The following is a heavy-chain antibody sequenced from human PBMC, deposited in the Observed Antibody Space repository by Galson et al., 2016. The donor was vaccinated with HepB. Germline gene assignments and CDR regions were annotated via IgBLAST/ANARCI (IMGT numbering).Heavy chain of an antibody. Sequence: SLRLSCAASGFTFSTYVMHWVRQAPGKGLEWAAGISCDGDNTDYADSVKGRFTISRVKSKNTLYLQINSLRPDDTAVYYCASTSPDSSRPYWGQGTLVTVSS. J-gene: IGHJ4*02. CDR1: GFTFSTYV. CDR3: ASTSPDSSRPY. D-gene: IGHD6-13*01. CDR2: ISCDGDNT. V-gene: IGHV3-30*04.